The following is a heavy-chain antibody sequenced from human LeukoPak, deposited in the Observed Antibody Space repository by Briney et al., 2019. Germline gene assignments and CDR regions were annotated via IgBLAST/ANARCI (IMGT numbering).Heavy chain of an antibody. CDR3: ARDEMTTVTTRWFDP. Sequence: ASVKVSCKASGYTFTSYGISWVRQAPGQGLEWMGWISAYNGNTNYAQKLQGRVTMTTDTSTSTAYMELRSLRSDDTAVYYCARDEMTTVTTRWFDPWGQGTLVTVSS. D-gene: IGHD4-17*01. J-gene: IGHJ5*02. V-gene: IGHV1-18*01. CDR1: GYTFTSYG. CDR2: ISAYNGNT.